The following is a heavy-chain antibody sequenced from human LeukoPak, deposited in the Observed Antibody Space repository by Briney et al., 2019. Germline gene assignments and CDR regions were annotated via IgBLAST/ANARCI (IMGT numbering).Heavy chain of an antibody. CDR3: AKVSGGWYNYYGMDV. CDR1: GITFNNAW. Sequence: GGSLRLSCVASGITFNNAWMAWVRQAPGKGLEWVSAISGSGGSTYYADSVKGRFTISRDNSKNTLYLQMNSLRAEDTAVYYCAKVSGGWYNYYGMDVWGKGTTVTVSS. D-gene: IGHD6-19*01. CDR2: ISGSGGST. J-gene: IGHJ6*04. V-gene: IGHV3-23*01.